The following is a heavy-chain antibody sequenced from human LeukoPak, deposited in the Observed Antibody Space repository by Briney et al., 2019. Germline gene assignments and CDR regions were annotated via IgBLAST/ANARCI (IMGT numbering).Heavy chain of an antibody. CDR3: ARVAPYYDSNGPQDY. CDR2: ISYDGSNK. J-gene: IGHJ4*02. V-gene: IGHV3-30-3*01. Sequence: PGGSLRLSCAASGFTFSSYAMHWVRQAPGKGLEWVAVISYDGSNKYYADSVKGRFTISRDNSKNTLYLQMNSLRAEDTAVYYCARVAPYYDSNGPQDYWGQGTLVTVSS. D-gene: IGHD3-22*01. CDR1: GFTFSSYA.